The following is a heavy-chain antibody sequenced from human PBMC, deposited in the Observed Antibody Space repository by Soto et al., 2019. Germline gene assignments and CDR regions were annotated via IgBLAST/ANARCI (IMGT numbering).Heavy chain of an antibody. D-gene: IGHD2-2*01. CDR1: RFTFSTYE. CDR2: ISSGGSTV. CDR3: VRYCSTTLCNGVATRTFDY. V-gene: IGHV3-48*03. J-gene: IGHJ4*02. Sequence: PVGSLRLSCVASRFTFSTYEMHWVRQAPGKGLEWVSYISSGGSTVYYADSVKGRFTISRDNTRNSLYLQMNSLRDEDTALYYCVRYCSTTLCNGVATRTFDYWGQGTLVTVSS.